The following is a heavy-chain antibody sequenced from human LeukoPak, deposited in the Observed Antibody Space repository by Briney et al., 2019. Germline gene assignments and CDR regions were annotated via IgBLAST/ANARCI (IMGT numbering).Heavy chain of an antibody. CDR2: ISSSSSYI. J-gene: IGHJ4*02. V-gene: IGHV3-21*01. CDR3: ARAYGMYYYDSDPDY. D-gene: IGHD3-10*01. CDR1: GFTFSSYS. Sequence: PGGSLRLSCAASGFTFSSYSMNWVRQAPGKGLEWVSSISSSSSYIYYADSVKGRFTISRDNAKNSLYLQMNSLRAEDTAVYYCARAYGMYYYDSDPDYWGQGTLVTVSS.